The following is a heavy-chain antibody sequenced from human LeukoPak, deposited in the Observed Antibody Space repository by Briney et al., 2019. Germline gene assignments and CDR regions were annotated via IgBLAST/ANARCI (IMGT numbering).Heavy chain of an antibody. V-gene: IGHV1-69*01. CDR2: IIPIFGTA. D-gene: IGHD2-2*01. Sequence: SVKVSRKASGGTFSSYAISWVRQAPGQGLEWMGGIIPIFGTANYAQKFQGRVTITADESTSTAYMELSSLRSEDTAVYYCARAQGYCSSTSCPYYFDYWGQGALVTVSS. J-gene: IGHJ4*02. CDR1: GGTFSSYA. CDR3: ARAQGYCSSTSCPYYFDY.